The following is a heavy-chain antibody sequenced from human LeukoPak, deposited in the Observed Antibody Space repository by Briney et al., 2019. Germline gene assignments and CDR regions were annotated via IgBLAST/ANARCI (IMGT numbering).Heavy chain of an antibody. Sequence: GGSLRLSCAASGFTFSSYWVHWVRQAPGKGLVWVSRINSDGSSTTYADSVKGRFTISRDNAKNTLYLQMNSLRAEDTAVYYCARVAGSYAAPDYWGQGTLVTVSS. J-gene: IGHJ4*02. CDR1: GFTFSSYW. CDR2: INSDGSST. CDR3: ARVAGSYAAPDY. V-gene: IGHV3-74*01. D-gene: IGHD3-16*01.